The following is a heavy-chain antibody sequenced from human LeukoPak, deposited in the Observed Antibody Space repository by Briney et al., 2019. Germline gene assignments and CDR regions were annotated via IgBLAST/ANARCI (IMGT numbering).Heavy chain of an antibody. Sequence: GGSLRLSCAASGFTFSIYAMSWVRQAPGKGLEWVSAISGSGVSTYYADSVKGRFTITRDNSKNTLYLQMNSLRVEDTAVYYCAKGLKTLGDYWGQGTLVTVSS. J-gene: IGHJ4*02. CDR2: ISGSGVST. D-gene: IGHD3-16*01. V-gene: IGHV3-23*01. CDR3: AKGLKTLGDY. CDR1: GFTFSIYA.